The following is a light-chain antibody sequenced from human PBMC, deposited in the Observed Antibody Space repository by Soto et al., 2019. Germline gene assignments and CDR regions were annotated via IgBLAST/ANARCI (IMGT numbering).Light chain of an antibody. J-gene: IGKJ1*01. CDR1: QSISDY. V-gene: IGKV3-15*01. Sequence: EVVVTQSPATLSVSPGETATLSCRASQSISDYLAWYQHKPGQPPRLLLYRASIRATGIPARFTGSGSGTEFTLTISSLQSEDFALYYCHQYNNWPPGTFGQGTKVEVK. CDR2: RAS. CDR3: HQYNNWPPGT.